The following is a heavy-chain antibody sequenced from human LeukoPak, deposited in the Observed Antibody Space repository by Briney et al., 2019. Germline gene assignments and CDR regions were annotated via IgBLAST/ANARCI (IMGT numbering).Heavy chain of an antibody. Sequence: PGGSLRLSCAASGFTFSDYYMSWIRQAPGKGLEWVSYIGGRGRTILYADSEKGRFTISRDNAKNSLYLQMNSLRAEDTAVYHCARGGGGYVGFDYWGQGTLVAVSS. CDR1: GFTFSDYY. D-gene: IGHD5-12*01. J-gene: IGHJ4*02. CDR3: ARGGGGYVGFDY. CDR2: IGGRGRTI. V-gene: IGHV3-11*01.